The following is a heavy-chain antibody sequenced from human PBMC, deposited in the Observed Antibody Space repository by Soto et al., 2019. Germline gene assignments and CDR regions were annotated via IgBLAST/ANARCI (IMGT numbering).Heavy chain of an antibody. CDR3: PHTIAVVDKRGGGNWFDP. D-gene: IGHD6-19*01. Sequence: QITLKESGPTLVKPTQTLTLTCTFSGFSLSTSGVGVGWIRQPPGKALEWLALIYWNDDKRYSPSLKSRLTTTKDTSKNQGALTMTNMDPEDKAKYYWPHTIAVVDKRGGGNWFDPWGQGTLVTVSS. V-gene: IGHV2-5*01. J-gene: IGHJ5*02. CDR1: GFSLSTSGVG. CDR2: IYWNDDK.